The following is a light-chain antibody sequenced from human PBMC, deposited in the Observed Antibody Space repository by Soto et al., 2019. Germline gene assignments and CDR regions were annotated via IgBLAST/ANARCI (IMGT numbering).Light chain of an antibody. CDR1: KNDIGVYDF. CDR3: KSYAGSNTYV. CDR2: EVV. Sequence: QSALTQPPSASGSPGQSVTISCTGTKNDIGVYDFVSWYQHHPGKAPRLIIYEVVQRPSGVPDRFSGSKSGNTASLTVSGLQAADGADYFCKSYAGSNTYVLGSGTKLTVL. V-gene: IGLV2-8*01. J-gene: IGLJ6*01.